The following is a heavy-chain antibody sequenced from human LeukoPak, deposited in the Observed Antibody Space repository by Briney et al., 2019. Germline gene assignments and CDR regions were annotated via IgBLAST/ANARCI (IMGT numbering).Heavy chain of an antibody. CDR1: GGSISSSSYY. J-gene: IGHJ6*03. CDR3: ARDLGCSSTSCWYYYYYMDV. V-gene: IGHV4-39*07. D-gene: IGHD2-2*01. CDR2: IYYSGST. Sequence: PSETLSLTCTVSGGSISSSSYYWGWIRQPPGKGLEWIGSIYYSGSTYYNPSLKSRVTISVDTSKNQFSLKLSSVTAADTAVYYCARDLGCSSTSCWYYYYYMDVWGKGTTVTVSS.